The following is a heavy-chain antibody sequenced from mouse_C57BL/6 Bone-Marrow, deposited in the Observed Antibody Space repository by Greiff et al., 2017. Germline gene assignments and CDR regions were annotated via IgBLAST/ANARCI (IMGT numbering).Heavy chain of an antibody. CDR1: GYTFTSYG. J-gene: IGHJ1*03. D-gene: IGHD1-1*01. V-gene: IGHV1-58*01. CDR3: ASYYYGSSRYWYFDV. CDR2: IYIGNGYT. Sequence: EVKVVESGAELVRPGSSVKMSCKTSGYTFTSYGINWVKQRPGQGLEWIGYIYIGNGYTEYNEKFKGKATLTSDTSSSTAYMQLSSLTSEDSAIYFCASYYYGSSRYWYFDVWGTGTTVTVSS.